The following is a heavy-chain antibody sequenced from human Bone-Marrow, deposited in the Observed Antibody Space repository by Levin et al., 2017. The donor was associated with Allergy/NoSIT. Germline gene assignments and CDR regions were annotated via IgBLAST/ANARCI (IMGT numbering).Heavy chain of an antibody. CDR2: ISGSGDST. CDR1: GFTFSTYV. Sequence: GESLKISCTASGFTFSTYVISWVRQAPGKGLEWVSTISGSGDSTHYADSVKGRFTISRDNSKNTLYLQMNSLRAEDTAVYFCARDLWYNSGPVNGDYWGQGTLVTVSS. CDR3: ARDLWYNSGPVNGDY. D-gene: IGHD6-19*01. V-gene: IGHV3-23*01. J-gene: IGHJ4*02.